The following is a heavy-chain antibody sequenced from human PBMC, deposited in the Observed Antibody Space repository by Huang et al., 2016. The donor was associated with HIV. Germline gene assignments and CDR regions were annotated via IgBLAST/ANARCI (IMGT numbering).Heavy chain of an antibody. V-gene: IGHV3-74*01. D-gene: IGHD3-22*01. J-gene: IGHJ4*02. CDR1: GFSLRCYW. Sequence: EVQLVESGGGLVHPGGSLRLSCAASGFSLRCYWMHWVRQAPGKGRVWVSRINSDGSSKSYADSVKGRFTISRDNAKNTLYLQMNSLRAEDTAVYYCARDPRIQSWLNFFDYWGQGTLVSVSS. CDR2: INSDGSSK. CDR3: ARDPRIQSWLNFFDY.